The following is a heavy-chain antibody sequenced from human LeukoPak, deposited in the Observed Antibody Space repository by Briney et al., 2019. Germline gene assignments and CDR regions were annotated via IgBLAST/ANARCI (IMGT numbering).Heavy chain of an antibody. D-gene: IGHD5-18*01. CDR2: IYHSGST. J-gene: IGHJ4*02. Sequence: SETLSLTCSVSGGSISSGGYYWSWIRQPPGKGLEWIGYIYHSGSTYYNPSLKSRVTISVDRSKNQFSLRLSSVTAADTAMYFCARQDGYGLWFFDYWGQGTLVTVSS. CDR1: GGSISSGGYY. CDR3: ARQDGYGLWFFDY. V-gene: IGHV4-30-2*01.